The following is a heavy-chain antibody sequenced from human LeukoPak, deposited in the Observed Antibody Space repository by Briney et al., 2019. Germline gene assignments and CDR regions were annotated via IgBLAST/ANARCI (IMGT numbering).Heavy chain of an antibody. J-gene: IGHJ5*02. CDR1: GFTLSTYD. Sequence: GRSLRLSCAASGFTLSTYDMHWVRQPTGKGLEWVSGIDIPGNTYYPDSVKGRFTMSRESAKNSLYLQMNSLRAGDTAVYYCARAVAGTHWFDPWGQGTLVTVSS. D-gene: IGHD6-19*01. CDR3: ARAVAGTHWFDP. CDR2: IDIPGNT. V-gene: IGHV3-13*01.